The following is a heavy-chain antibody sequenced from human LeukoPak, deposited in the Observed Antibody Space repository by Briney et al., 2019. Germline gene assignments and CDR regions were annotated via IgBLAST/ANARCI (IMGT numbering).Heavy chain of an antibody. CDR3: ARFIWSGYNMAFDI. Sequence: SETLSLTCTVSGGSISSYYWSWIRQPPGKGLEWIGYIYYSGSTTYNPSLKSRVTISVDTSKNQFSLKLSSGTAADTAVYYCARFIWSGYNMAFDIWGQGTMVTVSS. D-gene: IGHD3-3*01. J-gene: IGHJ3*02. CDR2: IYYSGST. V-gene: IGHV4-59*01. CDR1: GGSISSYY.